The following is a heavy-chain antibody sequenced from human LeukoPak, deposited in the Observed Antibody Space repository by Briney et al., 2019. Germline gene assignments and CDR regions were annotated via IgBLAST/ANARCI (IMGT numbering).Heavy chain of an antibody. Sequence: GGSLRLSCAASGSTFSNYWMHWVRHAPGKGLVWVSRINSDGSTTTYADSVKGRFTISRDNAKNTLYLQMKSLRAEDTTLYFCARGKDAVWAFDIWGQGTLVTVSS. D-gene: IGHD3-16*01. CDR1: GSTFSNYW. CDR3: ARGKDAVWAFDI. J-gene: IGHJ3*02. CDR2: INSDGSTT. V-gene: IGHV3-74*01.